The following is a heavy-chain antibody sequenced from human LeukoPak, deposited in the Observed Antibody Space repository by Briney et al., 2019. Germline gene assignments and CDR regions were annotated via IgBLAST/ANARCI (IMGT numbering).Heavy chain of an antibody. CDR3: ARDLAAAGTWFDP. J-gene: IGHJ5*02. V-gene: IGHV3-33*08. Sequence: GGSLRLSCAASGFTFSNYGMHWVRQAPGKGLEWVAVIWYDTSTKYYADSVKGRFTISRDNSKNTLYLQMNSLRAEDTAVYYCARDLAAAGTWFDPWGQGTLVTVSS. D-gene: IGHD6-13*01. CDR2: IWYDTSTK. CDR1: GFTFSNYG.